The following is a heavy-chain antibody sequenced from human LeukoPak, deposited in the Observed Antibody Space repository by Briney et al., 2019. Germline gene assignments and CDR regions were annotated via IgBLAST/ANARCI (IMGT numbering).Heavy chain of an antibody. CDR3: ARAMITSTTSPEH. CDR1: GFTFSSYW. J-gene: IGHJ1*01. D-gene: IGHD3-16*01. Sequence: GGSLRLSCAASGFTFSSYWMHWVRQAPGKGLVWVSQINNDGSDATYADSVKGRFTVSRDNAKNTLYLQMDSLRAEDTAVYYCARAMITSTTSPEHWGQGTLVTVSS. CDR2: INNDGSDA. V-gene: IGHV3-74*01.